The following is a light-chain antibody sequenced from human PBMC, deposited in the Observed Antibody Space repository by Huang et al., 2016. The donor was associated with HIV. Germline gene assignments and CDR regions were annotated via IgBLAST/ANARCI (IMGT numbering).Light chain of an antibody. J-gene: IGKJ2*01. CDR1: QSVNSN. CDR2: GAS. V-gene: IGKV3-15*01. CDR3: QQYTDLPT. Sequence: EIVMTQSPATLSVSPGERATLSCRASQSVNSNLAWDQQKVGQAPRLLISGASTRATGIPARFSGSGSGTEFTLTISSLQAEDFAVYFCQQYTDLPTFGQGTKLEIK.